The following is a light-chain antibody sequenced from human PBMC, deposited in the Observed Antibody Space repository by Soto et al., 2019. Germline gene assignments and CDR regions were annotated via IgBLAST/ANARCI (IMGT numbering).Light chain of an antibody. Sequence: EIVLTQSPGTLSLSPGEEATLSCRASQSVDSNYSDWYQQKPGQTPRLIIDGASGRADCIPRGFSGSGFGTDFTLNISKVEPEDFAGYYCQQYGTHRSVTFGHGTRL. J-gene: IGKJ5*01. V-gene: IGKV3-20*01. CDR3: QQYGTHRSVT. CDR1: QSVDSNY. CDR2: GAS.